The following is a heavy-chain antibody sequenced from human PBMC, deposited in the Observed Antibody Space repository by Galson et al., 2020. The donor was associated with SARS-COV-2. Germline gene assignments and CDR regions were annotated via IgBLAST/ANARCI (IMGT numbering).Heavy chain of an antibody. CDR3: ARVALKYYQLLQPYYYYYMDV. J-gene: IGHJ6*03. CDR1: GYSISSGYY. D-gene: IGHD2-2*01. V-gene: IGHV4-38-2*02. CDR2: IYHSGST. Sequence: SETLSLTCTVSGYSISSGYYWGWIRQPPGKGLEWIGSIYHSGSTYYNPSLKSRVTTSVDTSKNQFSLKLISVTAADTAVYYCARVALKYYQLLQPYYYYYMDVLGKGTTVTVSS.